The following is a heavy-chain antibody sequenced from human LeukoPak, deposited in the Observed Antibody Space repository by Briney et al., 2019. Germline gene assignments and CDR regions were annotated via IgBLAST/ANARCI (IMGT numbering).Heavy chain of an antibody. CDR2: INHSGST. Sequence: SETLSLTYAVYGGSFSGYYWSWIRQPPGKGLEWIGEINHSGSTNYNPSLRSRVTISVDTSKNQSSLKLSSVTAADTAVYYCARDITIFGVVQSPRGNMDVWGKGTTVTVSS. D-gene: IGHD3-3*01. V-gene: IGHV4-34*01. CDR1: GGSFSGYY. CDR3: ARDITIFGVVQSPRGNMDV. J-gene: IGHJ6*03.